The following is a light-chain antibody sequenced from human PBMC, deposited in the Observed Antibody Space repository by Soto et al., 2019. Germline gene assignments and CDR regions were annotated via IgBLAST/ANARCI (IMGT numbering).Light chain of an antibody. CDR2: TAS. CDR3: QQSYSTPPT. Sequence: DIQMTQSPSSLSASVGDRVTITCRASQSISTYLNWYQQKLGEAPNRLIYTASTLQSGVPSRFSGSGSGTDFTLTISSLRPEDFATYYCQQSYSTPPTFGRGTKLEIK. J-gene: IGKJ2*01. V-gene: IGKV1-39*01. CDR1: QSISTY.